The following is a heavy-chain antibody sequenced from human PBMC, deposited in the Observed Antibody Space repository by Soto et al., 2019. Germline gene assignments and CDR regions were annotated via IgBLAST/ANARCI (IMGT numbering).Heavy chain of an antibody. Sequence: SETLSLTCNVSGGSISTSRSYWAWIRQPAGKGLEWLANIFYSGSTYYNPSLASRVTVSVDTSKNEFSLKLRSVTAADTAVYYCARQPTTGDTDLWFDPWGQGTLVTVSS. V-gene: IGHV4-39*01. J-gene: IGHJ5*02. CDR3: ARQPTTGDTDLWFDP. CDR1: GGSISTSRSY. CDR2: IFYSGST. D-gene: IGHD2-21*01.